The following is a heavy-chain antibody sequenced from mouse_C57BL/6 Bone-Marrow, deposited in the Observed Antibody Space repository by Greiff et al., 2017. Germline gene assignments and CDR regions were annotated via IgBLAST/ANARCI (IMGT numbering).Heavy chain of an antibody. CDR3: GGGGYFAIDY. V-gene: IGHV1-69*01. J-gene: IGHJ4*01. CDR1: GYTFTSYW. CDR2: IDPSDSYT. Sequence: QVQLQQPGAELVMPGASVKLSCKASGYTFTSYWMHWVKQRPGQGLEWIGEIDPSDSYTKYTQKFKGKATLTVDKPSSTAYMQLSSLTSEYSAVYYCGGGGYFAIDYWDQGTSVTVSS.